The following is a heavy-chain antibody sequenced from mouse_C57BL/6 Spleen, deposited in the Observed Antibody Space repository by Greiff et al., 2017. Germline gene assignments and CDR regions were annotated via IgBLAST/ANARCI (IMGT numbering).Heavy chain of an antibody. CDR3: AREGNPKAMDY. CDR1: GFTFSSYA. J-gene: IGHJ4*01. CDR2: ISDGGSYT. Sequence: EVKLVESGGGLVKPGGSLKLSCAASGFTFSSYAMSWVRQTPEKRLEWVATISDGGSYTYYPDNVKGRFTISRDNAKNTLFLQMTSLRSEDTAMYYCAREGNPKAMDYWGQGTSVTVSS. D-gene: IGHD3-3*01. V-gene: IGHV5-4*03.